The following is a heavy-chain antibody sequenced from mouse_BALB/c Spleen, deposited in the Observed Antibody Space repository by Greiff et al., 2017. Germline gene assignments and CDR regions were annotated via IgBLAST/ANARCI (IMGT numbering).Heavy chain of an antibody. CDR1: GFTFSSFG. J-gene: IGHJ3*01. D-gene: IGHD3-1*01. V-gene: IGHV5-17*02. CDR3: ARSGKDPTWFAY. CDR2: ISSGSSTI. Sequence: EVQGVESGGGLVQPGGSRKLSCAASGFTFSSFGMHWVRQAPEKGLEWVAYISSGSSTIYYADTVKGRFTISRDNPKNTLFLQMTSLRSEDTAMYYCARSGKDPTWFAYWGQGTLVTVSA.